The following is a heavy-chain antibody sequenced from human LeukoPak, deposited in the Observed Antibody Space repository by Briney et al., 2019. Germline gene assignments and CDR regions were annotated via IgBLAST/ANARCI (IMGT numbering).Heavy chain of an antibody. CDR2: ISYDGSNK. D-gene: IGHD6-13*01. J-gene: IGHJ4*02. CDR3: ARDYYPSIAAAGTAFDY. V-gene: IGHV3-30*04. Sequence: SGGSLRLFCADSGVTFSSYAMHWVRQAPGKGLEWVAVISYDGSNKYYADSVKGPFTISRDNSKNTLYLQMNSLRAEDTAVYYCARDYYPSIAAAGTAFDYWGQGTLVTVSS. CDR1: GVTFSSYA.